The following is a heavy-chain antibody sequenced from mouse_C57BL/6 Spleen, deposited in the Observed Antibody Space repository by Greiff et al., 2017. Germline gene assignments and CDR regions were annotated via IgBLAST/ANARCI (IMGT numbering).Heavy chain of an antibody. CDR1: GYTFTSYW. Sequence: QVQLQQPGAELVKPGASVKLSCKASGYTFTSYWMHWVKQRPGRGLEWIGRIDPKSGGTKYNEKFKSKATLTVDKPSSTAYMRLSSLTSEDSAVYYCARHLIYYGSSYDLAYWGQGTLVTVSA. J-gene: IGHJ3*01. D-gene: IGHD1-1*01. V-gene: IGHV1-72*01. CDR2: IDPKSGGT. CDR3: ARHLIYYGSSYDLAY.